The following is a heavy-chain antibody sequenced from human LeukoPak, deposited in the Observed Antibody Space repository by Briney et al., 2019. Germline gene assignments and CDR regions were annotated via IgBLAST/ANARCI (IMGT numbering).Heavy chain of an antibody. CDR2: ISYDGNNR. V-gene: IGHV3-30*11. Sequence: GGPLILSCSASGFNFSRLVMQGGRNTPGKGLEWVAVISYDGNNRFYADSVKGRFTISRDNSRNTLYLQMNSLSGDDAAVYSCARGGIPTGPYYYFYYMDVWGKGTAVTVSS. D-gene: IGHD1-14*01. J-gene: IGHJ6*03. CDR3: ARGGIPTGPYYYFYYMDV. CDR1: GFNFSRLV.